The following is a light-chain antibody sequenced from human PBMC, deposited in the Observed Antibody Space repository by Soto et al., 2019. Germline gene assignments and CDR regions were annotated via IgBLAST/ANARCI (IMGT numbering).Light chain of an antibody. CDR2: GAS. CDR1: QTIDNK. CDR3: HQYKDWRT. J-gene: IGKJ1*01. Sequence: IVMTQSPATLSVSPGERATLSCRASQTIDNKLAWYQQRPGQAPRLLIYGASIRATGIPARVSGSGSGTEFTLTISGLQSEDFGVYYCHQYKDWRTFGQGTNVDIK. V-gene: IGKV3-15*01.